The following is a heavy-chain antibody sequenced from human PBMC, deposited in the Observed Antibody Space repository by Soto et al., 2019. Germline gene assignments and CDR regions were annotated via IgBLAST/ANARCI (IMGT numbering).Heavy chain of an antibody. V-gene: IGHV3-21*01. J-gene: IGHJ6*02. CDR2: ISSSGGSI. CDR3: ARDRYYYYYGMDV. CDR1: GFTFSSYA. Sequence: GGSLRLSCAASGFTFSSYAMSWVRQAPGKGLEWVSAISSSGGSIYYADSVKGRFTISRDNAKNSLYLQMNSLRAEDTAVYYCARDRYYYYYGMDVWGQGTTVTVSS.